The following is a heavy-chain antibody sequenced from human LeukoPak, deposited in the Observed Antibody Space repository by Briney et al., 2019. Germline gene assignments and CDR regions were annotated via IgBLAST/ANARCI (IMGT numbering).Heavy chain of an antibody. CDR3: ARAGSGSGSNYYYYYMDV. V-gene: IGHV1-18*01. J-gene: IGHJ6*03. CDR1: GYTFTSYG. Sequence: ASVKVSCKASGYTFTSYGISWVRQAPGQGLEWMGWISAYNGNTNYAQKLQGRVTMTTDTSTSTAYMELRSLRSDDTAVYYCARAGSGSGSNYYYYYMDVWGKGTTVTISS. D-gene: IGHD3-10*01. CDR2: ISAYNGNT.